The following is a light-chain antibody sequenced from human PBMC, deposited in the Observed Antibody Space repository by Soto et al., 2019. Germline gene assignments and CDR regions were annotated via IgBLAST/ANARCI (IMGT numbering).Light chain of an antibody. V-gene: IGLV2-11*01. J-gene: IGLJ2*01. CDR3: CSYAGSYTFVV. Sequence: QSALTQPRSVSGSPGQSVTISCTGTSSDVVGYNYVSWYQQHPGKAPKLMIYDVSQRPSGVPDRFSGSKSGNTASLTISGLQAEDEADYYCCSYAGSYTFVVFGGGTKLTVL. CDR1: SSDVVGYNY. CDR2: DVS.